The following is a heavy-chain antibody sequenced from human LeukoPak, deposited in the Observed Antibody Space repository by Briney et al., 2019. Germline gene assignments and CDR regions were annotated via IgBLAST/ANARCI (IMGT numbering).Heavy chain of an antibody. CDR1: GFTFSSYG. Sequence: PGGSLRLSCAASGFTFSSYGMHWVRQAPGKGLEWVAFIRYDGSNKYYADSVKGRFTISRDNSKNTLYLQMNSLRAQDTAVYYCAKDKRPKDPYYFDYWGQGTLVTVSS. CDR2: IRYDGSNK. V-gene: IGHV3-30*02. CDR3: AKDKRPKDPYYFDY. J-gene: IGHJ4*02.